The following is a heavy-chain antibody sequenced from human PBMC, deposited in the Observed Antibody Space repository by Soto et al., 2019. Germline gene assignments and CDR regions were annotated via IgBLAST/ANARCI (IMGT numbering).Heavy chain of an antibody. J-gene: IGHJ6*02. Sequence: EVHLVESGGGLVKPGGSLRVSCATSGFTFSTYSMNWVRQAPGKGLEWVSSVTSSTTFMDYADSVKGRFTVSRDDAKSXXFLQMNSLRVDDSAXXYXXXSQRNGAMDVWGQGTTVTVSS. V-gene: IGHV3-21*01. CDR3: XXSQRNGAMDV. CDR2: VTSSTTFM. D-gene: IGHD2-8*01. CDR1: GFTFSTYS.